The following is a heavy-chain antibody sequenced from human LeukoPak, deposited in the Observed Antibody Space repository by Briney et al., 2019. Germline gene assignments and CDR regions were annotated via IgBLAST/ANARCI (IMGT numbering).Heavy chain of an antibody. V-gene: IGHV1-18*01. CDR3: ARDRLPLLWFGELLWRQLRFAFDI. Sequence: ASVKVSCKASGYTFTSYGISWVRQAPGQGLEWMGWISAYNGNTNYAQKLQGRVTMTTDTSTSTAYMELRSLRSDDTAVYYCARDRLPLLWFGELLWRQLRFAFDIWGQGTMVTVSS. CDR1: GYTFTSYG. J-gene: IGHJ3*02. D-gene: IGHD3-10*01. CDR2: ISAYNGNT.